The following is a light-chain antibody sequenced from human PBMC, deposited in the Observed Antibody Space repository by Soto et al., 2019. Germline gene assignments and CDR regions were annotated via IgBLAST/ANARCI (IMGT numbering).Light chain of an antibody. Sequence: IVLTQSPATLSLSPGERATLSCRASQSVGSYLAWYQQKPGQAPRLLIYGASNRAPGIPARFSGSGSGTDFTLTISSLEPEDFAVYHCLQRSIGFTFGPGTKVDIK. CDR3: LQRSIGFT. V-gene: IGKV3-11*01. CDR1: QSVGSY. J-gene: IGKJ3*01. CDR2: GAS.